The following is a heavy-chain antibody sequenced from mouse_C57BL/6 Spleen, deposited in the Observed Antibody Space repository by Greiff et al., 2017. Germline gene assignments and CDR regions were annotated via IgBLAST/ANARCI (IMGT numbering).Heavy chain of an antibody. V-gene: IGHV3-6*01. J-gene: IGHJ1*03. CDR2: ISYDGSN. Sequence: EVQLQQSGPGLVKPSPSLSLTCSVTGYSITSGYYWNWIRQFPGNKLEWMGYISYDGSNNYNPSLKNRISITRDTSKNQFFLKLNSVTTEDTATYYCARGGIATVGYFDGWGTGTTVTVSS. D-gene: IGHD1-1*01. CDR1: GYSITSGYY. CDR3: ARGGIATVGYFDG.